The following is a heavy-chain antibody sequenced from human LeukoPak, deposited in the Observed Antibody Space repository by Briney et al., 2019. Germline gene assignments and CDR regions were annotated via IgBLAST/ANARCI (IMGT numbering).Heavy chain of an antibody. Sequence: ASVKVSCKASGYTFTGYYMHWVRQAPGQGLEWMGWINPNSGGTNYAQKFQGRVTMTRDTSISTAYMELSSLRSEDTAVYYCARVGASCSSTSCYPLLPYYYYMDVWGKGTTVTVSS. V-gene: IGHV1-2*02. CDR1: GYTFTGYY. D-gene: IGHD2-2*01. CDR2: INPNSGGT. J-gene: IGHJ6*03. CDR3: ARVGASCSSTSCYPLLPYYYYMDV.